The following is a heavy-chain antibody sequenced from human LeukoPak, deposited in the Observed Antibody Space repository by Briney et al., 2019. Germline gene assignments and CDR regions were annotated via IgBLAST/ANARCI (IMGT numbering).Heavy chain of an antibody. CDR1: GFTFSSYW. D-gene: IGHD1-7*01. V-gene: IGHV3-7*01. CDR3: AREVTGTSSWYFDL. J-gene: IGHJ2*01. Sequence: GGSLRLSCAASGFTFSSYWMSWVRQAPGKGLEWVANIKKDGSNKYYVESLKGRFTTSRDNANNSLYLQMDSLRAEDTAVYYCAREVTGTSSWYFDLWGRGTLVTVSS. CDR2: IKKDGSNK.